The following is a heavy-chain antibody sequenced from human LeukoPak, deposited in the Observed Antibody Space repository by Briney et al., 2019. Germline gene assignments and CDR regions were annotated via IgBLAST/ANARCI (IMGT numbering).Heavy chain of an antibody. J-gene: IGHJ6*02. CDR3: AREAAESYGMDV. CDR1: GFAFRSYW. CDR2: IKQDGSET. Sequence: GGSLRLSCAASGFAFRSYWMIWLRQAPGKGLEWVANIKQDGSETYYVDSVKGRFTISRDNAKNSLYLQMNSLRAEDTAVYYCAREAAESYGMDVWGQGTTVTVSS. D-gene: IGHD3-10*01. V-gene: IGHV3-7*01.